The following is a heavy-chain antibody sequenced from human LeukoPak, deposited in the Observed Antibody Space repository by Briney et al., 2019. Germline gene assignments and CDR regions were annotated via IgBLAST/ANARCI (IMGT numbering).Heavy chain of an antibody. D-gene: IGHD6-13*01. Sequence: SVKVSCKTSGGTFSSYAISWVRQAPGQGLEWMGRVIPIFGTANYAQKFQGRVTITTDESTSTAYMELSSLRSEDTAVYYCARGGMAAAGISDDYWGQGTLVTVSS. J-gene: IGHJ4*02. CDR1: GGTFSSYA. V-gene: IGHV1-69*05. CDR2: VIPIFGTA. CDR3: ARGGMAAAGISDDY.